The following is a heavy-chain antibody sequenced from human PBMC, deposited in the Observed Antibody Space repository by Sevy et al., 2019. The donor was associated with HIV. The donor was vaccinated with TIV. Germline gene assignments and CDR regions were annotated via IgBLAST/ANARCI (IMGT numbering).Heavy chain of an antibody. CDR1: GFTFSSYW. J-gene: IGHJ4*02. V-gene: IGHV3-7*01. CDR3: ARGSGDY. Sequence: GGSLRLSCAASGFTFSSYWMTWVRQAPGKGLEWVANIKQDGSEKYHVASVKGRFTISRENAKNSLYLQMNSLRDEDTAVYYCARGSGDYWGQGTLVTVSS. CDR2: IKQDGSEK.